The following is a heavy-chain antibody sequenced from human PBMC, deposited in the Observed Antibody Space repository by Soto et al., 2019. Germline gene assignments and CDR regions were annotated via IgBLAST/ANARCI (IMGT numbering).Heavy chain of an antibody. Sequence: SETLSLTCTVSGGSISSGGYSWTWIRQSPGKGLEWIGYTYQSGSAYYNPSLKSRVTISVDRSKNQFSLNLTSVTAADTAVYYCARDYYGMDVWGQGTTVTVS. CDR3: ARDYYGMDV. CDR2: TYQSGSA. V-gene: IGHV4-30-2*06. CDR1: GGSISSGGYS. J-gene: IGHJ6*02.